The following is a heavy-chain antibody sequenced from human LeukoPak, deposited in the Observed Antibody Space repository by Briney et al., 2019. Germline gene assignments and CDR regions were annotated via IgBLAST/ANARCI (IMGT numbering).Heavy chain of an antibody. V-gene: IGHV3-74*01. CDR3: ARDDQLFWYFDL. Sequence: GGSLTLSCAASGLTFSSYWMHWVRQAPGKGLVWVSRINSDGSSTSYADSVKGRFTISRDNAKNTLYLQMNSLRAEDKAVYYCARDDQLFWYFDLWGSGTLVTVSS. J-gene: IGHJ2*01. CDR2: INSDGSST. CDR1: GLTFSSYW. D-gene: IGHD2-2*01.